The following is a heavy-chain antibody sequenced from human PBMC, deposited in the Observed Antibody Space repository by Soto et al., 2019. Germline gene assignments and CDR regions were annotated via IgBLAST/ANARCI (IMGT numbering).Heavy chain of an antibody. D-gene: IGHD4-17*01. V-gene: IGHV3-7*01. CDR1: GFTFSSYW. CDR2: IKQDGSEK. J-gene: IGHJ4*02. Sequence: GALRLSCAASGFTFSSYWMSWVRQAPGKGLEWVANIKQDGSEKYYVDSVKGRFTISRDNAKNTLYLQMNSLRAEDTAVYYCARDFVAPGDYVYLDYWGQGTMVTVSS. CDR3: ARDFVAPGDYVYLDY.